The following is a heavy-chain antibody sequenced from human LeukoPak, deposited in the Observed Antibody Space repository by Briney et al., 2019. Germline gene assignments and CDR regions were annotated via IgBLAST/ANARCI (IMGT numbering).Heavy chain of an antibody. CDR3: AKDLVYGSGYDAFDI. Sequence: GGSLRLSCAASGFTFSSYAMSWVRQAPGKGLEWVSTLSGSAGSTYYADSVKGRFTISRDNSKNTLFLQMNSLRAEDTAVYYCAKDLVYGSGYDAFDIWGQGTVVTVSS. D-gene: IGHD6-19*01. CDR2: LSGSAGST. V-gene: IGHV3-23*01. J-gene: IGHJ3*02. CDR1: GFTFSSYA.